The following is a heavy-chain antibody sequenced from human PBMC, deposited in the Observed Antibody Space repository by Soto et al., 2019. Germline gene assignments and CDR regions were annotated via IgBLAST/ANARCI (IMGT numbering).Heavy chain of an antibody. CDR2: ISAYNGNT. D-gene: IGHD6-13*01. CDR3: SGVEDIAAAGTSYGMDV. J-gene: IGHJ6*02. V-gene: IGHV1-18*01. CDR1: GYTFTSYG. Sequence: QVQLVQSGAEVKKPGASVKVSCKASGYTFTSYGISWVRQAPGQGLEWMGWISAYNGNTNYAQKLQGRVTMTTDTSTSTAYMELSSLRSDDTALYYCSGVEDIAAAGTSYGMDVWGQGTTVTVSS.